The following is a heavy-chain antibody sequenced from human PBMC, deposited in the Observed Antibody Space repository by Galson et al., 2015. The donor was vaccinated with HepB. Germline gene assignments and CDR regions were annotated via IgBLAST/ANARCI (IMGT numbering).Heavy chain of an antibody. D-gene: IGHD4/OR15-4a*01. J-gene: IGHJ4*02. CDR2: ITGSGIRT. CDR1: GFIFSSYT. Sequence: SLRLSCAASGFIFSSYTMSWVRQAPGKGLEWVSAITGSGIRTYYADSVRGRFTISTDTYKSTLYLEMNSLRAEDTAIYYCAKNEDDYGDPDHFDYWGQGTLVTVSS. CDR3: AKNEDDYGDPDHFDY. V-gene: IGHV3-23*01.